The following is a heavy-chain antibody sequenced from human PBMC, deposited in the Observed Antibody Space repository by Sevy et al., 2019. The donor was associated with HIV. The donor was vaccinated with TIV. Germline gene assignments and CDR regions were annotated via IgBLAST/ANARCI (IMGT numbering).Heavy chain of an antibody. CDR1: GFVLSSYT. J-gene: IGHJ4*02. CDR3: ARDMAYGSGSIVYDY. CDR2: ISSSSRHI. Sequence: GGSLRLSCPASGFVLSSYTMNWVRQSPGKGLEWVSSISSSSRHIFYAHSVKGRFTISRDNARNSLYLQMNSLRAEDTAVYYCARDMAYGSGSIVYDYWGQGTLVTVSS. D-gene: IGHD3-10*01. V-gene: IGHV3-21*01.